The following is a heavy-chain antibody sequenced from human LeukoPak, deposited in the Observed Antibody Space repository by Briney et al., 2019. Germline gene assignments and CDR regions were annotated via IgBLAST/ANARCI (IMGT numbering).Heavy chain of an antibody. CDR3: AALGGSIY. Sequence: GGSLRLSCAASGFTFSSYDVHWVRQATGRGLEWVSAMGTAGDTYYAGSVKGRFTISREDAKNSFYLQMNSLRAGDAAVYYCAALGGSIYWGQGTVVTVSS. J-gene: IGHJ4*02. CDR1: GFTFSSYD. D-gene: IGHD1-26*01. CDR2: MGTAGDT. V-gene: IGHV3-13*01.